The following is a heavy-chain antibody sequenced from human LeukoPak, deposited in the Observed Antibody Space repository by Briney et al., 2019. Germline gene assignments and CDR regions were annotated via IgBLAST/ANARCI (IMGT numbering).Heavy chain of an antibody. Sequence: GGSLRLSCTPSGFALSVYAMSWLRQPPGKGLEWVSSINLNSGTTSYAASVRGRFPTSKDNSKTTLYLQLNTLRADDTATYSCAKPISGGRAVTADWFHPWGQGTLVVVSS. CDR2: INLNSGTT. CDR1: GFALSVYA. CDR3: AKPISGGRAVTADWFHP. J-gene: IGHJ5*01. D-gene: IGHD6-19*01. V-gene: IGHV3-23*01.